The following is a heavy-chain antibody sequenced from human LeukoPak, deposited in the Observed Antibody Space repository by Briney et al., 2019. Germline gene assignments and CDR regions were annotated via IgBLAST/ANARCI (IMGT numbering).Heavy chain of an antibody. Sequence: ASVKVSCKASGYTFTSYGISWVRQAPGQGLEWMGWISAYNGNTNYAQELQGRVTMTTDTSTSTAYMELRSLRSDDTAVYYCARGYYDFWSGYYGPHDYYYYYMDVWGKGTTVTVSS. CDR2: ISAYNGNT. CDR3: ARGYYDFWSGYYGPHDYYYYYMDV. D-gene: IGHD3-3*01. V-gene: IGHV1-18*01. CDR1: GYTFTSYG. J-gene: IGHJ6*03.